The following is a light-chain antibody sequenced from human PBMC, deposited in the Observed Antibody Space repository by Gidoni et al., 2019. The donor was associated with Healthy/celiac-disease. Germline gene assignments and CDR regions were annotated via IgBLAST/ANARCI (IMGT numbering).Light chain of an antibody. CDR2: AAS. CDR1: QSISSY. CDR3: QQSYSTPLT. Sequence: DIKRTKSPFSLSASVGDRVTITCRASQSISSYLNWYQQKPGKAPKLLIYAASSLQSGVPSRFSGSGSGTDFTLTISSLQPEDFATYYCQQSYSTPLTFGGGTKVEIK. V-gene: IGKV1-39*01. J-gene: IGKJ4*01.